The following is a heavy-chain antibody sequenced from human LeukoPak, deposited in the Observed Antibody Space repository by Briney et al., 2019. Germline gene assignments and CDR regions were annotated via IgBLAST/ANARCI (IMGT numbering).Heavy chain of an antibody. CDR2: IYSSGST. V-gene: IGHV3-66*01. CDR3: ARRPDYGGTPTFDY. D-gene: IGHD4-23*01. Sequence: QTGGSLSLSCAASGLTVISNYVSWARQAPGKGLEWVSVIYSSGSTFFADSVKGRFTISRDNSKNTLYLQMNSLRGEDTAVYYCARRPDYGGTPTFDYWGQGTLVTVSS. CDR1: GLTVISNY. J-gene: IGHJ4*02.